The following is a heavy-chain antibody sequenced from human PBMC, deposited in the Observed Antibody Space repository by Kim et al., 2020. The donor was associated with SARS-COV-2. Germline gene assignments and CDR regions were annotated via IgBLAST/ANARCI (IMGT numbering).Heavy chain of an antibody. CDR3: AREVCSSGWSMWDAFDV. Sequence: VKGRVTSSRDNARNSLYLQMSSLRAEDTAVYYCAREVCSSGWSMWDAFDVWGQGTMVTVSS. D-gene: IGHD6-19*01. J-gene: IGHJ3*01. V-gene: IGHV3-11*04.